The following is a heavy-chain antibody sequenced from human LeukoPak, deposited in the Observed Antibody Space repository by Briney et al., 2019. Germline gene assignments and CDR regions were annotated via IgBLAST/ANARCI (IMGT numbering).Heavy chain of an antibody. J-gene: IGHJ5*02. D-gene: IGHD4-17*01. V-gene: IGHV4-31*03. CDR3: AREAAHMTPGWFDP. CDR2: IYYSGST. Sequence: PSQTLSLTCTVSGGSISSGGYYWSWIRQHPGKGLEWIGYIYYSGSTYYNPSLRSRVTISVDTSKNQFSLKLSSVTAADTAVYYRAREAAHMTPGWFDPWGQGTLVTVSS. CDR1: GGSISSGGYY.